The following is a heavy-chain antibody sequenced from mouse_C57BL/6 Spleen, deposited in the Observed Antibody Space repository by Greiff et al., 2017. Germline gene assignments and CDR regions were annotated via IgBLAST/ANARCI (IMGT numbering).Heavy chain of an antibody. Sequence: QVQLQQPGAELVKPGASVKLSCKASGYTFTSYWMHWVKQRPGQGLEWIGMIHPNSGSTNYNEKFKSKATLTVDKSSSTAYMQLSSLTSEDSAVYYCARRGAYYYGSSWYFGVWGTGTTVTVSS. D-gene: IGHD1-1*01. V-gene: IGHV1-64*01. J-gene: IGHJ1*03. CDR2: IHPNSGST. CDR3: ARRGAYYYGSSWYFGV. CDR1: GYTFTSYW.